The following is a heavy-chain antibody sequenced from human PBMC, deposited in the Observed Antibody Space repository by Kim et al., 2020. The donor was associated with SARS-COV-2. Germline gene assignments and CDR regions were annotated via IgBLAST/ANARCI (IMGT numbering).Heavy chain of an antibody. CDR1: GYTFTSYA. J-gene: IGHJ3*02. V-gene: IGHV7-4-1*02. Sequence: ASVKVSCKASGYTFTSYAMNWVRQAPGQGLEWMGWINTNTGNPTYAQGFTGRFVFSLDTSVSTAYLQISSLKAEDTAVYYCARGGIGLSSSYSGAFDIWGQGTMVTVSS. CDR3: ARGGIGLSSSYSGAFDI. CDR2: INTNTGNP. D-gene: IGHD6-13*01.